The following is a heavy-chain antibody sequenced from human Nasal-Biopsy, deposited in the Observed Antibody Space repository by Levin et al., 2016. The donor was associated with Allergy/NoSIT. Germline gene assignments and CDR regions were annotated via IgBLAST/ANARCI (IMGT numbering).Heavy chain of an antibody. V-gene: IGHV3-21*01. D-gene: IGHD2-15*01. CDR3: ASTLGYCSGGTCYSSVFSFDY. Sequence: GESLKISCAASGLTFSYYSMNWVRQAPGKGLEWVSSISGTSNYIYNADSLRGRFTISRDNIKNSVYLQMTSLRAEDTAIYYCASTLGYCSGGTCYSSVFSFDYWGQGILVTVSS. CDR2: ISGTSNYI. CDR1: GLTFSYYS. J-gene: IGHJ4*02.